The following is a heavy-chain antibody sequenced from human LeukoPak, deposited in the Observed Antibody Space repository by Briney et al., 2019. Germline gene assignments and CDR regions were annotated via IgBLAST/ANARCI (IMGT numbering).Heavy chain of an antibody. CDR3: AKSNGAWAFDI. D-gene: IGHD2-8*01. J-gene: IGHJ3*02. CDR2: ISGSGGST. V-gene: IGHV3-23*01. Sequence: PSGGSLRLSCAASGFTLSSYAMSWVRQAPGKGVEWVSAISGSGGSTYYAVSVTGRFSISRDNSKNTLYLQMNSLRAEDTAVYYCAKSNGAWAFDIWGQGTMVTVSS. CDR1: GFTLSSYA.